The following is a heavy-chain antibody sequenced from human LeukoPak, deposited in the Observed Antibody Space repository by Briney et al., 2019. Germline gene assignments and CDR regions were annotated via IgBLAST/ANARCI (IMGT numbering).Heavy chain of an antibody. D-gene: IGHD6-13*01. CDR1: GYTFTSYG. V-gene: IGHV1-18*01. J-gene: IGHJ4*02. CDR3: ARDSSSWSLFDY. Sequence: ASVKVSCKASGYTFTSYGISWVRQAPGQGLEWMGWISAYNGNTNYTQKLQGRVTMTTDTSTSTAYMELRSLRSDDTAVYYCARDSSSWSLFDYWGQGTLVTVSS. CDR2: ISAYNGNT.